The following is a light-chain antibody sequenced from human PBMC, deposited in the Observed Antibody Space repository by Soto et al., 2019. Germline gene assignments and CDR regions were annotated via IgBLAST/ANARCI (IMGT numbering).Light chain of an antibody. CDR1: QSVSSY. CDR2: DAS. V-gene: IGKV3-11*01. J-gene: IGKJ4*01. CDR3: QQRSNWPSVT. Sequence: EIVLTQSPATLSLSPGERATLSCRASQSVSSYLAWYQQKPGQAPRLLIYDASNRATGIPARFSGSGSGTDFTLTISSLEPEDFGLYYCQQRSNWPSVTFGGGTKVDI.